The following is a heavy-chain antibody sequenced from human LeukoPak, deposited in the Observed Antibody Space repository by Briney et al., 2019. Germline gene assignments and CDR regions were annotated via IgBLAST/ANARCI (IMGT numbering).Heavy chain of an antibody. CDR2: ISGSGGST. V-gene: IGHV3-23*01. J-gene: IGHJ4*02. Sequence: PGGSLRLSCAAAGFTFTTYAMSWVRQAPGKGLEWVSAISGSGGSTYYADSVKGRFTISRDNSKNTLYLQMNSLRAEDAAVYYCARRCYDSSGFDYWGQGTLVTVSS. CDR3: ARRCYDSSGFDY. CDR1: GFTFTTYA. D-gene: IGHD3-22*01.